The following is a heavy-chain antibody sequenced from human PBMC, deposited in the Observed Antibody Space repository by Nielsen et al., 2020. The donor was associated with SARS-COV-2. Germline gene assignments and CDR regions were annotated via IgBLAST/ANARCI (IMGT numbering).Heavy chain of an antibody. J-gene: IGHJ6*02. CDR2: IWYDGSNE. Sequence: GGSLRLSCAASGFTFRTYGMHWVRQAPGKGLEWVAVIWYDGSNEYYADSVKGRFTISRDNYKNILYLQMNSLRAEDTAVYYCARWGMDVWGQGTTVTVSS. V-gene: IGHV3-33*01. CDR3: ARWGMDV. CDR1: GFTFRTYG.